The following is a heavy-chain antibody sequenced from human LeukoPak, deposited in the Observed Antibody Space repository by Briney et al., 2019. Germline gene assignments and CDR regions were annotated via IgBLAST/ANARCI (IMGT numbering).Heavy chain of an antibody. V-gene: IGHV4-61*01. CDR3: ARVSVAGTGPDY. Sequence: SETLSLACTVSGGSVSSGNYYWSWIRQPPGKGLEWIGFMSNSGHTDSNASLKSRVTISVDTSKNQFSLKLKSVTAADTAVYYCARVSVAGTGPDYWGQGTLVTVSS. D-gene: IGHD6-13*01. CDR2: MSNSGHT. J-gene: IGHJ4*02. CDR1: GGSVSSGNYY.